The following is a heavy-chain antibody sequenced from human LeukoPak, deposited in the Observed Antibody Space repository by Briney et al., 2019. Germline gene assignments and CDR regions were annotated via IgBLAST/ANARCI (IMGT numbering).Heavy chain of an antibody. V-gene: IGHV4-34*01. J-gene: IGHJ4*02. CDR2: INHSGST. D-gene: IGHD3-3*01. Sequence: SETLSLTCAVYGGSFSGYYWSWIRQPPGKGLEWIGEINHSGSTNYNPSLKSRVTISVDTSKNQFSLKLSSVTAADTAVYYCARGHKYYDFWSGYSRPLDYWGQGTLVTVSS. CDR1: GGSFSGYY. CDR3: ARGHKYYDFWSGYSRPLDY.